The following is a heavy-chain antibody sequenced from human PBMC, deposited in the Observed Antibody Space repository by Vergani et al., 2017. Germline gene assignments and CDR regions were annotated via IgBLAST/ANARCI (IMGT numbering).Heavy chain of an antibody. Sequence: VQLVESGGGLVQPGGSLRLSCAASGFTFSSYGMHWVRQAPGKGLEWVAVIWYDGSNKYYADSVKGRFTISRDNSKNTLYLQMNSLRAEDTAVYYCARDLDYYGSGSYLFSYYYGMDVWGQGTTVTVSS. CDR3: ARDLDYYGSGSYLFSYYYGMDV. CDR1: GFTFSSYG. D-gene: IGHD3-10*01. J-gene: IGHJ6*02. CDR2: IWYDGSNK. V-gene: IGHV3-33*08.